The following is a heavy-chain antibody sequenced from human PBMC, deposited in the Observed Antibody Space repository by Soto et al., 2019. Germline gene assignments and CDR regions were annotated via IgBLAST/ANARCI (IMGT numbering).Heavy chain of an antibody. D-gene: IGHD3-10*01. J-gene: IGHJ4*02. CDR2: IYSGGST. CDR1: GFTVSSNY. V-gene: IGHV3-53*04. CDR3: ARVRVVREQTHGPLDY. Sequence: GGSLRLSCAASGFTVSSNYMSWVRQAPGKGLEWVSVIYSGGSTYYADSVKGRFTISRHNSKNTLYLQMNSLRAEDTAVYYCARVRVVREQTHGPLDYWGQGTLVTVSS.